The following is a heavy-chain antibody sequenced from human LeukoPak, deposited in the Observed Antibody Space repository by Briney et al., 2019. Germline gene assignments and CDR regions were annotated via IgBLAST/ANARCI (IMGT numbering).Heavy chain of an antibody. J-gene: IGHJ4*02. V-gene: IGHV1-18*01. Sequence: ASVKVSCKASGYTFTSYGISWVRQDPGQGLEWMGWIIAYNVNTNYAQKLQGRVTMTTDTSTSTAYMELRSMRSDDTAVYYCARDDEYDFWSGYDQTTIPVRFDYWGQGTLVTVSS. CDR1: GYTFTSYG. D-gene: IGHD3-3*01. CDR2: IIAYNVNT. CDR3: ARDDEYDFWSGYDQTTIPVRFDY.